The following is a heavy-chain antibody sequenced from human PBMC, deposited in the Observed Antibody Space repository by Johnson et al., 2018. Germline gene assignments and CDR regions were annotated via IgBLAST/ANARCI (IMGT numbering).Heavy chain of an antibody. CDR3: ARSIPFYYGMDV. J-gene: IGHJ6*02. Sequence: QVQLVQSGGGVVQPGTSLRLSCAASGFSFSNYGMHWVRQAPGKGLEWVAAIWFDGSNTYYADSVKGRFTISRDNSKNSLYLKMNSLRAEDTAVYYCARSIPFYYGMDVWGQGTTVTVSS. CDR1: GFSFSNYG. D-gene: IGHD2-2*02. CDR2: IWFDGSNT. V-gene: IGHV3-33*01.